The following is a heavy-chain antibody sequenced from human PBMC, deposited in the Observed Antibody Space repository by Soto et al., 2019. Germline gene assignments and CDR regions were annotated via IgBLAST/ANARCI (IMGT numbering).Heavy chain of an antibody. CDR2: ISAYNANT. CDR1: GYTFINYG. CDR3: ARGGYSSTYFDF. V-gene: IGHV1-18*01. Sequence: QVQLVQSGGEVKKPGASVKVSCKASGYTFINYGISWVRQAPGQGLEWMGWISAYNANTDYAQKLQGRVTMTTDTSTGTAYLELRSLRSDDTAVYYCARGGYSSTYFDFWGQGTLLTVSS. J-gene: IGHJ4*02. D-gene: IGHD6-13*01.